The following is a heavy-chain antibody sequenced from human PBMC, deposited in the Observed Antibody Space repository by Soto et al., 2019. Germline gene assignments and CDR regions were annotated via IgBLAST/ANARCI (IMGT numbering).Heavy chain of an antibody. CDR2: ISYDGSNK. V-gene: IGHV3-30-3*01. J-gene: IGHJ6*02. Sequence: GGSLRLSCAASGFTFSSYAMHWVRQAPGKGLEWVAVISYDGSNKYYADYVKGRFTISRDNSKNTLYLQMNSLRAEDTAVYYCVRDSLRQWLSTYYYYGMDVWGQGTTVTVSS. CDR1: GFTFSSYA. D-gene: IGHD6-19*01. CDR3: VRDSLRQWLSTYYYYGMDV.